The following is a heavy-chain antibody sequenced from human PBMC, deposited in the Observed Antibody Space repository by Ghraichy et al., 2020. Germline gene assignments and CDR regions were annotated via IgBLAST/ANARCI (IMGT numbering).Heavy chain of an antibody. CDR3: VRDGQDYTTFGAFDL. V-gene: IGHV3-66*01. D-gene: IGHD4-11*01. J-gene: IGHJ3*01. Sequence: GSLRLSCAATGFSVSSSYMGWVRQAPGKGLEFVSIIHTGGGTYYADSVKGRFTISRDNPDNMVYLQMNSLRADDTARYYCVRDGQDYTTFGAFDLWGQGTVVTVSS. CDR2: IHTGGGT. CDR1: GFSVSSSY.